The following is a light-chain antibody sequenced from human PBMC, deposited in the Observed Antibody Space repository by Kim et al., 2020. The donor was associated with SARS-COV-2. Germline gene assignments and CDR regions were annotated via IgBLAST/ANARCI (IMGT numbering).Light chain of an antibody. Sequence: PGATVTLACGSMTGSVTNDQYPYWFQQKPGQAPTTLIYETSNKNSWTPVRFSGSFLGGKAALTLSGAQPEDVADYYCLLFYGDVRVFGGGTQLTVL. V-gene: IGLV7-46*01. J-gene: IGLJ3*02. CDR2: ETS. CDR1: TGSVTNDQY. CDR3: LLFYGDVRV.